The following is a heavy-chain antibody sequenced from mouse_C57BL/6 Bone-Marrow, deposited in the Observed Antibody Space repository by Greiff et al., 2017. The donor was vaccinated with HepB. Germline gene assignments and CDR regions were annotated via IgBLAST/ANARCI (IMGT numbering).Heavy chain of an antibody. CDR2: IRSKSNNYAT. V-gene: IGHV10-1*01. CDR1: GFSFNTYA. Sequence: EVKVVESGGGLVQPKGSFKLSCAASGFSFNTYAMNWVRQAPGKGSEWVARIRSKSNNYATYYADSVKDRFTISRDDSESMLYLQMNNLKTEDTAMYYCVRRKSSWFAYCGQGTLVTVSA. CDR3: VRRKSSWFAY. J-gene: IGHJ3*01.